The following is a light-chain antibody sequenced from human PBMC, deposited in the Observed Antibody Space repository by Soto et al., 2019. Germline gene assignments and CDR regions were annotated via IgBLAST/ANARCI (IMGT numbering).Light chain of an antibody. Sequence: EIVLTQSPATLSLSPGERATLSCRASQTIRNNYLAWYQQKPGPAPRLLIYGASSRATGIPDRFSGSGSGTDSTLTISRLQPEDFAVYYCQQYGSSRTFGQGTKVEIK. CDR3: QQYGSSRT. J-gene: IGKJ1*01. V-gene: IGKV3-20*01. CDR1: QTIRNNY. CDR2: GAS.